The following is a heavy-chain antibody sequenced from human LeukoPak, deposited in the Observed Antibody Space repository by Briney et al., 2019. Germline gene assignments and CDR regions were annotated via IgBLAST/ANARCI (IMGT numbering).Heavy chain of an antibody. CDR3: VALGYFDY. J-gene: IGHJ4*02. CDR2: INHSGST. Sequence: PSETLSLTCAVYGGSFSGYYWSWIRQPPGKGLEWIGEINHSGSTNYNPSLKSRVTISVDTSKNQFSLKLSSVTAADTAVYYCVALGYFDYWGQGTLVTVSS. CDR1: GGSFSGYY. V-gene: IGHV4-34*01.